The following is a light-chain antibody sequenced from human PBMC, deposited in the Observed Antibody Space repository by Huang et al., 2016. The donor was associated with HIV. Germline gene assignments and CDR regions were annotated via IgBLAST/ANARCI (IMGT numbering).Light chain of an antibody. Sequence: EIVLTQSPGTLSLSPGERATVSCRASQSVSSSYLAWYQQKPGQAPRLLIYGASSRATGIPDRFSVSGSGTDFTLTISRLEPEDFAVYYCQQYGNSPTWTFGQGTKVEIK. CDR2: GAS. V-gene: IGKV3-20*01. CDR1: QSVSSSY. J-gene: IGKJ1*01. CDR3: QQYGNSPTWT.